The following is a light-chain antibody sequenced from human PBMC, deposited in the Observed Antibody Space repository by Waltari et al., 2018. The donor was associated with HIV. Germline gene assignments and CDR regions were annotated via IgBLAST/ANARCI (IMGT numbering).Light chain of an antibody. CDR2: GAS. Sequence: EIVLTQSPGTLSLSPGERATLSCRASQSVSSSYLAWYQQKPGQAPRLLIYGASSRATGIPDRFSGSGAGTDFTLTISRREHEDFAVYYCQQYGSSPPSITFGQGTRLEIK. V-gene: IGKV3-20*01. J-gene: IGKJ5*01. CDR1: QSVSSSY. CDR3: QQYGSSPPSIT.